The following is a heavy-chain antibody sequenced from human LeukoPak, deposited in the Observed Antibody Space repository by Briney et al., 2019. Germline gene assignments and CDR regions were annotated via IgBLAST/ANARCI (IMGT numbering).Heavy chain of an antibody. J-gene: IGHJ6*03. CDR2: IYYAGST. V-gene: IGHV4-59*01. CDR3: ARASTGYCSSTSCYLSSYYYYYMDV. CDR1: GGSISGYH. D-gene: IGHD2-2*03. Sequence: PSETLSLTCTVSGGSISGYHWSWLRQPPGKGLEWIGYIYYAGSTNYNPSLKSRVTISVDTSKNQFSLKLSSVTAADTAVYYCARASTGYCSSTSCYLSSYYYYYMDVWGKGTTVTVSS.